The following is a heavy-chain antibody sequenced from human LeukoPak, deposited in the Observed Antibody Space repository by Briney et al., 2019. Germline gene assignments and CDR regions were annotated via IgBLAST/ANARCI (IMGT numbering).Heavy chain of an antibody. Sequence: PGGSLRLSCAASGFTVSSNYMSWVRQAPGKGLEWVSAISGSGGSTYYADSVKGRFTISRDNAKNSLYLQMNSLRAEDTAVYYCASGYSSKRSYWGQGTLVTVSS. CDR1: GFTVSSNY. D-gene: IGHD5-18*01. J-gene: IGHJ4*02. CDR2: ISGSGGST. V-gene: IGHV3-21*01. CDR3: ASGYSSKRSY.